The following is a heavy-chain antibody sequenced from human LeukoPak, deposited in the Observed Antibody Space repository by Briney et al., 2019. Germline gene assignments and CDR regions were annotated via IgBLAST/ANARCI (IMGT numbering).Heavy chain of an antibody. CDR3: ARALPNYYDSSGPGFDY. CDR1: GGSISSYY. Sequence: PSETLSLTCTVSGGSISSYYWSWIRQPPGKGLEWIGYIYYSGSTTYNPSLKSRVTISVDTSKNQFSLKLSSVTAADTAVYYCARALPNYYDSSGPGFDYWGQGTLVTVSS. V-gene: IGHV4-59*12. J-gene: IGHJ4*02. CDR2: IYYSGST. D-gene: IGHD3-22*01.